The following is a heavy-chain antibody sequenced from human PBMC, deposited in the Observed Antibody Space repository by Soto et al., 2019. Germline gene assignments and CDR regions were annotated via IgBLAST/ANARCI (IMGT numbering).Heavy chain of an antibody. J-gene: IGHJ6*02. D-gene: IGHD3-3*01. CDR2: IKQDGSEK. CDR1: GFTFSSYW. V-gene: IGHV3-7*01. Sequence: GGSLRLSCAASGFTFSSYWMSWVRQAPGKGLEWVANIKQDGSEKYYVDSVKGRFTISRDNAKNSLYLQMNSLRAEDTAVYYCARRNYDFWSGYYPIYYYYGMDVWGQGTTGTVS. CDR3: ARRNYDFWSGYYPIYYYYGMDV.